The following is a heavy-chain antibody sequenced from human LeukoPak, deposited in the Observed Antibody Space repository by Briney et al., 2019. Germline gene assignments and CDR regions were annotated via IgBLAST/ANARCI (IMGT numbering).Heavy chain of an antibody. V-gene: IGHV1-2*02. CDR3: ARDGEYYYDSSGYYYPFDY. J-gene: IGHJ4*02. CDR2: INPNSGGT. CDR1: GYTFTGYY. Sequence: GASVKVSCKASGYTFTGYYMHWVRQAPGQGLEWMGWINPNSGGTNYAQKFQGRVTMTRDTSISSAYMELSRLRSDDTAVYYCARDGEYYYDSSGYYYPFDYWGQGTLVTVSS. D-gene: IGHD3-22*01.